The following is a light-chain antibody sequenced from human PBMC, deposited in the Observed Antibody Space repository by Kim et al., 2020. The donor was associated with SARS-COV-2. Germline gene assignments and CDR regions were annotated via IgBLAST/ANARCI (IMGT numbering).Light chain of an antibody. Sequence: SYELTQLPSVSVAPGKTARITCEGDNIGTKSVHWYQRKTGQAPVLVMFYNRDRPSGVPERFSGFNSGNTATLTITRVEPGDEADFYCQVWDSSDDHPVFGGGTQLTFL. V-gene: IGLV3-21*04. CDR1: NIGTKS. J-gene: IGLJ2*01. CDR2: YNR. CDR3: QVWDSSDDHPV.